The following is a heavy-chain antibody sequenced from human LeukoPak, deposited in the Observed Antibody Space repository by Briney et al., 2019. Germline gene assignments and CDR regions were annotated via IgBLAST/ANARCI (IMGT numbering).Heavy chain of an antibody. Sequence: GGSLRLSCAASGFTFSSYAMNRVRQSPGKGLEWVSTVSGSGGSTYYADSVKGRFTISRDNSKNTVYLQMNSLRAGDTAVFYCAKTQGISLYSYYAMDVWGQGTTVTVSS. D-gene: IGHD3-3*02. CDR1: GFTFSSYA. CDR2: VSGSGGST. V-gene: IGHV3-23*01. J-gene: IGHJ6*02. CDR3: AKTQGISLYSYYAMDV.